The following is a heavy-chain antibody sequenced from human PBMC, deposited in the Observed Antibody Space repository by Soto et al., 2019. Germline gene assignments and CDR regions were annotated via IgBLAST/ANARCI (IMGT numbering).Heavy chain of an antibody. CDR3: AREGVPAATGENWFDP. V-gene: IGHV4-30-4*01. Sequence: TLSLTCTVSGGSISSGDYYWSWIRQPPGKGLEWIGYIYYGGSTYCNPSLKSRVTISVDTSKNQFSLKLSSVTAADTAVYYCAREGVPAATGENWFDPWGQGTLVTVSS. J-gene: IGHJ5*02. CDR1: GGSISSGDYY. D-gene: IGHD2-2*01. CDR2: IYYGGST.